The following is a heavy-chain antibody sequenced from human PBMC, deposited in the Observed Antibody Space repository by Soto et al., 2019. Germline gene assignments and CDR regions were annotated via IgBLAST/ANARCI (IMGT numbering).Heavy chain of an antibody. J-gene: IGHJ4*02. CDR2: LYYSGST. D-gene: IGHD3-16*01. CDR3: ARGGGLMLLLDY. V-gene: IGHV4-31*03. CDR1: GGAISRGGYY. Sequence: QVQLQESGPGLVKPSQTMSLTCTVSGGAISRGGYYWSWIRQHPGKGLEWIGYLYYSGSTYYNPSLKIRVTISVDTSKNQFSLKLSSVTAADTAVYYCARGGGLMLLLDYWGQGTLVTVDS.